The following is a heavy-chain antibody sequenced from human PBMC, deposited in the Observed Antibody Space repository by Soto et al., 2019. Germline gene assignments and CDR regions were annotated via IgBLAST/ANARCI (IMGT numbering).Heavy chain of an antibody. Sequence: QVPLVQSGAEVKKPGASVKVSCKASGYTFTTYGITWVRQAPGQGLEWMGWLSAYRGNTNYAQKLQGRLTVTTDTSTNTAYMDLRSLRSDDTAVYYCARVVKAGDYGDYGRYYFDYWGHGTLVTVSS. CDR3: ARVVKAGDYGDYGRYYFDY. D-gene: IGHD4-17*01. CDR1: GYTFTTYG. CDR2: LSAYRGNT. V-gene: IGHV1-18*04. J-gene: IGHJ4*01.